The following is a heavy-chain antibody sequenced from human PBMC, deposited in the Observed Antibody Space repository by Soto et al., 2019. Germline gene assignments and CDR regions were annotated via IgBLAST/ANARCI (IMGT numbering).Heavy chain of an antibody. J-gene: IGHJ6*03. D-gene: IGHD6-13*01. CDR3: ARSLGAAAGTYYYYYMDV. CDR1: GGSSSGSY. CDR2: INHSGST. Sequence: SETLSLTCAVYGGSSSGSYWSWICQPPGKGLEWIGEINHSGSTNYNPSLKSRVTISVDTSKNQFSLKLSSVTAADTAVYYCARSLGAAAGTYYYYYMDVWGKGTTVTVSS. V-gene: IGHV4-34*01.